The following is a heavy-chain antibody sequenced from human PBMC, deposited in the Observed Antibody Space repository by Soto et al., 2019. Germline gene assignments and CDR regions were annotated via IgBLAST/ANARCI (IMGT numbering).Heavy chain of an antibody. CDR3: AKNMSGVTAGPSKIDY. Sequence: GWSLILSCAASGFTFSRFGLHWGRQAPGKGLEWVAVISHDGSDKYYADSVKGHFTISRDNSKNTLYLQMNSLRAGDTAVYYCAKNMSGVTAGPSKIDYWGKGT. D-gene: IGHD6-25*01. CDR1: GFTFSRFG. CDR2: ISHDGSDK. V-gene: IGHV3-30*18. J-gene: IGHJ4*02.